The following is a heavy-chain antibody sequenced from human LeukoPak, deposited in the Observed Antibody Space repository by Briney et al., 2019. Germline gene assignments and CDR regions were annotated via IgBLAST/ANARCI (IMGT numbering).Heavy chain of an antibody. CDR3: VRDLILVWTPGDDFDF. J-gene: IGHJ4*02. CDR1: GFAFSAYW. Sequence: PGGPLRLSCVASGFAFSAYWMHWVRQAPGKGLEWVSRINEDATTITYADSVKGRFIISRDNSKKSLYLQMNNLRAEDTAVYYCVRDLILVWTPGDDFDFWGQGTLVIVSS. D-gene: IGHD3-16*01. V-gene: IGHV3-74*01. CDR2: INEDATTI.